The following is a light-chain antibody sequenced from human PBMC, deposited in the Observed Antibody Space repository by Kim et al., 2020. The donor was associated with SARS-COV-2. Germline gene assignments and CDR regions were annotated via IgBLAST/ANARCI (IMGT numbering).Light chain of an antibody. CDR3: QQYNNGPPYT. CDR1: QSVSSN. V-gene: IGKV3D-15*01. J-gene: IGKJ2*01. CDR2: GAS. Sequence: VSPGERSTRSCRASQSVSSNLAWYQQKPGQAPRLLIYGASTRATGIPARFSGSGSGTEFTLTISSLQSEDFAVYYCQQYNNGPPYTFGQGTKLEI.